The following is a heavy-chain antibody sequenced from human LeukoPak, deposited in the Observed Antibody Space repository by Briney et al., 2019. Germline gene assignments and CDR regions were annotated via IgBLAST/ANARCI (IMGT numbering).Heavy chain of an antibody. CDR1: GGSISTSSYS. V-gene: IGHV4-39*07. J-gene: IGHJ4*02. CDR2: IYYSGST. CDR3: ARDVDWLLWDY. Sequence: SETLSLTCTVSGGSISTSSYSWGWIRQPPGKGLEWIGSIYYSGSTYYNPSLKSRVTMSVDTSKNQFSLKLSSVTAADTAVYYCARDVDWLLWDYWGQGTLVTVSS. D-gene: IGHD3-9*01.